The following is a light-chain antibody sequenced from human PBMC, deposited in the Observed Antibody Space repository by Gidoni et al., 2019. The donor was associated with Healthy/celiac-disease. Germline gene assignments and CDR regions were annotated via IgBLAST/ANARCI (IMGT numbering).Light chain of an antibody. CDR3: QKYNSVPLT. V-gene: IGKV1-27*01. CDR1: QGVSNY. J-gene: IGKJ4*01. Sequence: SPSSLSASVGERVTITCRASQGVSNYLAWFQQTPGRVPKLLIYAASTLQSGVPSRFSGSGSGTHFTLTISSLQPEDVATYYCQKYNSVPLTFGGGTKVEIK. CDR2: AAS.